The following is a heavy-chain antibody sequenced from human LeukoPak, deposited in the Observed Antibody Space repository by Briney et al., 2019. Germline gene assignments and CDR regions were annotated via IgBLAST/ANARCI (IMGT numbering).Heavy chain of an antibody. CDR1: GFTFSSYS. Sequence: GGSLRLSCAASGFTFSSYSMNWVRQAPGKGLEWVSSITAGGGTTFYADSVKGRFAVSRDSPKNTLYLQMHSLRAEDTAVYYCAKRGVNYGFDHWGQGTLVTVSS. D-gene: IGHD4-17*01. CDR2: ITAGGGTT. J-gene: IGHJ4*02. V-gene: IGHV3-23*01. CDR3: AKRGVNYGFDH.